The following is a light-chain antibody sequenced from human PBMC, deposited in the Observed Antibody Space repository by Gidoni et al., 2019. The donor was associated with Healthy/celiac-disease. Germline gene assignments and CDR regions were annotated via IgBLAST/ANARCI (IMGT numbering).Light chain of an antibody. J-gene: IGKJ2*01. CDR3: QQRSNWPTYT. CDR1: QSVSSY. CDR2: DAS. V-gene: IGKV3-11*01. Sequence: EIVLTQSPATLSLSPGERATLSCRASQSVSSYLAWYQQKPGQAPRLLIYDASNRATGIPDRFSGSGSGTDFTLTISRLEPEDFAVYYCQQRSNWPTYTFGQGTKLEIK.